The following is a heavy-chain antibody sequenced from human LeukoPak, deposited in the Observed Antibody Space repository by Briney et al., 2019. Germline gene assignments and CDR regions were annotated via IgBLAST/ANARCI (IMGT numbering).Heavy chain of an antibody. CDR2: MSYSGST. CDR1: GDSISSSTYY. CDR3: ARRSSWYGYYFDH. Sequence: PSETLSLTCTVSGDSISSSTYYWGWLRQPPGKGLEWIGSMSYSGSTYYNPSLKSRVTISVDTSKNQFSLKLSSVTAADTAVYYCARRSSWYGYYFDHWGQGTLVTVSS. J-gene: IGHJ4*02. V-gene: IGHV4-39*01. D-gene: IGHD6-13*01.